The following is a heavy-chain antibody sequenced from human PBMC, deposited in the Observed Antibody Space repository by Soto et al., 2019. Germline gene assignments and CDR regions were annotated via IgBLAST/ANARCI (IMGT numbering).Heavy chain of an antibody. Sequence: QLHLQESGPGLVKPSETLSLSCAVSGGSISNSISSWAWIRSPQGRGLEWIASIYYSGTSYYKPSLKSRVTISVDTSKNQFSLRLTSVTAADTAVYYCARRDFYGGTFDVWGRGTLATVSS. CDR1: GGSISNSISS. CDR3: ARRDFYGGTFDV. V-gene: IGHV4-39*01. D-gene: IGHD2-21*02. CDR2: IYYSGTS. J-gene: IGHJ2*01.